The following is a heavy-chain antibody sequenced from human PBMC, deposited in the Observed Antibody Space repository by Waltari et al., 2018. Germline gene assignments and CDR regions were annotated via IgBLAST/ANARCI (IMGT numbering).Heavy chain of an antibody. CDR2: IHNSGRT. V-gene: IGHV4-39*01. CDR3: ARRQLWAGVFDI. J-gene: IGHJ3*02. Sequence: QLQLQESGPGLVKPSETLSLICTVSGGSLNSNNYYWGLIRQPPGKGLEGIGSIHNSGRTDYNPSVKNRVTISVDTSKNQFSLWLSSVTAADTAIYYCARRQLWAGVFDIWGQGTLVTVSS. D-gene: IGHD1-1*01. CDR1: GGSLNSNNYY.